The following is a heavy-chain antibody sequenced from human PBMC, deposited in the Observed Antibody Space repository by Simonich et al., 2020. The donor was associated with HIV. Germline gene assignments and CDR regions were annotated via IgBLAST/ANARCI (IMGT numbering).Heavy chain of an antibody. CDR2: IYYDGSNK. V-gene: IGHV3-30*07. D-gene: IGHD3-16*01. J-gene: IGHJ4*02. Sequence: QVQLVESGGGVVQPGRSLRLSCAASAFTFSSYAMHWVRQARGKGLEWVAVIYYDGSNKYYADSVKGRFTISRDNSKNTLYLQMNSLRAEDTAVYYCASGGSISSVWADDYWGQGTLVTVSS. CDR1: AFTFSSYA. CDR3: ASGGSISSVWADDY.